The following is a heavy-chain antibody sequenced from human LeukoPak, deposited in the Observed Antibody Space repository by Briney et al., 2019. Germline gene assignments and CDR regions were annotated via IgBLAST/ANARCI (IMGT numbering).Heavy chain of an antibody. J-gene: IGHJ4*02. CDR2: INPSGGST. CDR3: ARGGIAVYSSSSFDY. D-gene: IGHD6-6*01. V-gene: IGHV1-46*01. Sequence: ASVKVSCKASGYTFTSYYMHWVRQAPGQGLEWMGIINPSGGSTSYAQKFQGRVTMTRDTSTSTVYMELSSLRSEDTAVYYCARGGIAVYSSSSFDYWGQGTLVTVSS. CDR1: GYTFTSYY.